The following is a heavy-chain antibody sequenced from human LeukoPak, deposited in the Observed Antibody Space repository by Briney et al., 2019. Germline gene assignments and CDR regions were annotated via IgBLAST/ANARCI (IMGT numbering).Heavy chain of an antibody. CDR2: INHSGST. V-gene: IGHV4-34*01. CDR1: GGSFNSYY. J-gene: IGHJ2*01. Sequence: SETLSLTCAVYGGSFNSYYWSWIRQPPGKGLEWIGEINHSGSTNYKPSLKSRVTISVDTSKNQFSLNLRSVSAADTAVYYCAGANNYWYFDLWGRGTLVTVSS. CDR3: AGANNYWYFDL. D-gene: IGHD4/OR15-4a*01.